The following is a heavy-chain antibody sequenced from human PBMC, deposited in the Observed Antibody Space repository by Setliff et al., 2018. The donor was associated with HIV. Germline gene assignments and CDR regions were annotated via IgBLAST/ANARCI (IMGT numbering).Heavy chain of an antibody. Sequence: SETLSLTCTVSGGSISNSRYYWSWIRQPPGKGLEWIGTMFRTGTSYYNPSLKSRVTISVDTSKNQFSLKLSSVTAADAAVYYCASRVYYYDSSGYLREEGFDPWGQGTLVTVSS. CDR3: ASRVYYYDSSGYLREEGFDP. CDR1: GGSISNSRYY. J-gene: IGHJ5*02. V-gene: IGHV4-39*01. D-gene: IGHD3-22*01. CDR2: MFRTGTS.